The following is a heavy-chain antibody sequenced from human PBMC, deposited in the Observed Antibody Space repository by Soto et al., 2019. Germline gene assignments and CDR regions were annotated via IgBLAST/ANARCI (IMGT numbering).Heavy chain of an antibody. CDR1: GGSISRGGYS. CDR2: IYHSEST. D-gene: IGHD6-13*01. CDR3: TRGANIAAAVVDY. V-gene: IGHV4-30-2*01. J-gene: IGHJ4*02. Sequence: PXXTLSLAFAVSGGSISRGGYSWSSIRQPPAKGLPWIGYIYHSESTYYNPSLNSRVTMSVDTSKNQFSLKLTSVTAADTAVYYCTRGANIAAAVVDYWGQGTLVAVSS.